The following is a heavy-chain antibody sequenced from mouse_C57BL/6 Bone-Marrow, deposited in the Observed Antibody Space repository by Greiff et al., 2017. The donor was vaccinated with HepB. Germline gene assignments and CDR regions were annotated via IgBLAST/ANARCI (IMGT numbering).Heavy chain of an antibody. CDR1: GFNIKDDY. CDR2: IDPENGDT. Sequence: VQLQQSGAALVRPGASVKLSCTASGFNIKDDYMHWVKQRPEQGLEWIGWIDPENGDTEYASKFQGKATITADTSSNTAYLQLSSLTSEDTAVYYCTSYWVAYWGQGTLVTVSA. J-gene: IGHJ3*01. CDR3: TSYWVAY. V-gene: IGHV14-4*01.